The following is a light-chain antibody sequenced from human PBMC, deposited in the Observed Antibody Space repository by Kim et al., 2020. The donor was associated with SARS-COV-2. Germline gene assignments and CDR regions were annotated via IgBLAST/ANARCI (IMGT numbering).Light chain of an antibody. CDR1: ILAKKY. V-gene: IGLV3-27*01. CDR3: YSATDNSVV. Sequence: SYELTQPSSVSVSPGQTARITCSGDILAKKYARWFQQKPGQAPVLVIYKDSERPSGIPERFSGSSPGTTVTLTIGGAQVEDDADYYCYSATDNSVVFGGGTQLTVL. J-gene: IGLJ2*01. CDR2: KDS.